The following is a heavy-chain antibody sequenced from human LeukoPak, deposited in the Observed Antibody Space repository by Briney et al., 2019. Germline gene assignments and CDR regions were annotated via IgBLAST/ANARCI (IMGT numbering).Heavy chain of an antibody. Sequence: NTSGTLSLTCTVSGDSLNTYYWTWIRQTPGKELEWIGFVASSRTSNYNPSLKRRVSISIDTSKNQFSLALTSVTPADTAVYYCARVVRGVVTSNWFDPWGQGTLVSVSS. V-gene: IGHV4-59*01. D-gene: IGHD2-21*02. CDR3: ARVVRGVVTSNWFDP. CDR2: VASSRTS. J-gene: IGHJ5*02. CDR1: GDSLNTYY.